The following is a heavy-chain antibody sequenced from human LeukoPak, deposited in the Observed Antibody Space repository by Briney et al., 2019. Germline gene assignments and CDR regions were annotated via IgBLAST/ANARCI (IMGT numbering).Heavy chain of an antibody. CDR2: IYYSGST. CDR1: GGSISSYY. Sequence: SETLSLTCTVSGGSISSYYWSWIRQTPGKGLEWIGYIYYSGSTNFNPSLKSRVTISVDTSKNQFSLKMSSVTAADTAVYFCARGGPPGYYYDYYMDVWGKGTTVTVSS. J-gene: IGHJ6*03. V-gene: IGHV4-59*01. CDR3: ARGGPPGYYYDYYMDV.